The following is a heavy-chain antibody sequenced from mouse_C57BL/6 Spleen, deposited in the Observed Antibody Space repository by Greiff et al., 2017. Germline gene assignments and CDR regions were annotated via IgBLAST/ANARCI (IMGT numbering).Heavy chain of an antibody. V-gene: IGHV1-9*01. CDR2: ILPGSGST. CDR3: AGSYDYDGAWFAY. Sequence: QVQLQQSGAELMKPGASVKLSCKATGYTFTGSWIEWVKQRPGHGLEWIGEILPGSGSTNYNGKFKGKATFTADTSSNTAYMQLSSLTTEDSAIWYSAGSYDYDGAWFAYWGQGTLVTVSA. D-gene: IGHD2-4*01. J-gene: IGHJ3*01. CDR1: GYTFTGSW.